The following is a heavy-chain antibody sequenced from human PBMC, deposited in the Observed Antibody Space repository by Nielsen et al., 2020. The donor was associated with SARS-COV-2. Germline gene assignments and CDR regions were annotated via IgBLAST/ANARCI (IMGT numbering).Heavy chain of an antibody. J-gene: IGHJ6*02. CDR1: GFTFSSYA. D-gene: IGHD2-2*01. V-gene: IGHV3-23*01. Sequence: GESLKISCAASGFTFSSYAMSWVRQAPGKGLEWVSAISGSGGSTYYADSVKGRFTISRDNSKNTLYLQMNSLRAEDTAVYYCAKGRGLYCSSTSCYPLDYYYGMDVWGQGTTVTVSS. CDR2: ISGSGGST. CDR3: AKGRGLYCSSTSCYPLDYYYGMDV.